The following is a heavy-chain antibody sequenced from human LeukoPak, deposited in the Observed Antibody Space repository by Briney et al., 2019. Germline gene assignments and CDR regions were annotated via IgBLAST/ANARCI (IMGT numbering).Heavy chain of an antibody. CDR1: GYTFTGYY. J-gene: IGHJ5*02. V-gene: IGHV1-2*02. CDR2: INPNSGGT. D-gene: IGHD6-13*01. Sequence: ASVKVSCKASGYTFTGYYTHWVRQAPGQGLEWMGWINPNSGGTNYAQKFRGRVTMTRDTSISTAYMELSRLRSDDTAVYYCARARQQLVMNWFDPWGQGTLVTVSS. CDR3: ARARQQLVMNWFDP.